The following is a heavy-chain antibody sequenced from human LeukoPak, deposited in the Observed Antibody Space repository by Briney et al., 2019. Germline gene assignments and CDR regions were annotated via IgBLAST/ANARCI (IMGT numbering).Heavy chain of an antibody. D-gene: IGHD2-2*01. CDR2: INPNSGGT. CDR3: ARDASKKEVNWFDP. Sequence: ASVKVSCKASGYTFTGYYMHWVRQAPGQGLEWMGWINPNSGGTNYAQKFQGRVTMTRDTSICTAYMELSRLRSDDTAVYYCARDASKKEVNWFDPWGQGTLVTVSS. V-gene: IGHV1-2*02. CDR1: GYTFTGYY. J-gene: IGHJ5*02.